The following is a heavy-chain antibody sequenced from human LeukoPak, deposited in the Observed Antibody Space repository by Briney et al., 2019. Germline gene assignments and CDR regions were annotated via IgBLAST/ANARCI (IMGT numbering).Heavy chain of an antibody. Sequence: GGSLRLSCAASGFTFNDYYMTWIRQAPGKGLEWIAYVNTTSKTIYYAESVKGRFSISRDNAKNSVFLQMNSLRDDDTAVYYCARGTLLTRDSGYPVFAYWGQGTQVTVSS. V-gene: IGHV3-11*01. J-gene: IGHJ4*02. CDR2: VNTTSKTI. CDR3: ARGTLLTRDSGYPVFAY. D-gene: IGHD5-12*01. CDR1: GFTFNDYY.